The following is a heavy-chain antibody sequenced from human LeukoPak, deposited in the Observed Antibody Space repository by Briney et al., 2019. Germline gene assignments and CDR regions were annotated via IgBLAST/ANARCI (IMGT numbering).Heavy chain of an antibody. CDR2: INAGNGNT. Sequence: GASVKVTCKASGYTFTSYAMNWVRQAPGQRLEWMGWINAGNGNTKYSQKFQGRVTMTRDTSTSTVYMELSSLRSEDTAVYYCAIIGFGELLFVDPGFDYWGQGTLVTVSS. J-gene: IGHJ4*02. CDR1: GYTFTSYA. CDR3: AIIGFGELLFVDPGFDY. V-gene: IGHV1-3*01. D-gene: IGHD3-10*01.